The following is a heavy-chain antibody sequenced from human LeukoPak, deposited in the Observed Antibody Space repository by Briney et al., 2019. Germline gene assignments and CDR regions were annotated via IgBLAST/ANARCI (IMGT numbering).Heavy chain of an antibody. D-gene: IGHD5-12*01. CDR2: IHYSGTT. Sequence: PSGTLSLTCTVSGGSISTYCWSWIRQPPGKGLEWIGYIHYSGTTNYNPSLKNRVTISLDTSKNQFSLNLGSVTAADTAVYFCARMGGYSGYATHWGQGTLVTVSS. CDR1: GGSISTYC. J-gene: IGHJ4*02. V-gene: IGHV4-59*08. CDR3: ARMGGYSGYATH.